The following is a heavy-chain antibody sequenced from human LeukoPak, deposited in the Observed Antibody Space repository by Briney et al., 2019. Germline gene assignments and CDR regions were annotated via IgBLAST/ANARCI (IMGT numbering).Heavy chain of an antibody. CDR2: ISTGSSTI. Sequence: GGSLRLSCAASGFTFSSYRMNWVRQAPGKGLEWVSYISTGSSTIYYADSVKDRFTISRDKAKNSLYLQMNSLRAEDTAVYYCAREGSGSYYFDYWGQGTLVTVSS. V-gene: IGHV3-48*01. D-gene: IGHD3-22*01. J-gene: IGHJ4*02. CDR1: GFTFSSYR. CDR3: AREGSGSYYFDY.